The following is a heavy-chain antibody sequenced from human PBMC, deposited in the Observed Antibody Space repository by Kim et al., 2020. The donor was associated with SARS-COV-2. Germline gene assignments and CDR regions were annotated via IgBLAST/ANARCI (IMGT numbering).Heavy chain of an antibody. CDR3: ARTQRGTKMVRGVNLDY. J-gene: IGHJ4*02. Sequence: ASVKVSCKASGYTFTSYGISWVRQAPGQGLEWMGWISAYNGNTNYAQKLQGRVTMTTDTSTSTAYMELRSLRSDDTAVYYCARTQRGTKMVRGVNLDYWGQGTLVTVSS. CDR1: GYTFTSYG. CDR2: ISAYNGNT. V-gene: IGHV1-18*01. D-gene: IGHD3-10*01.